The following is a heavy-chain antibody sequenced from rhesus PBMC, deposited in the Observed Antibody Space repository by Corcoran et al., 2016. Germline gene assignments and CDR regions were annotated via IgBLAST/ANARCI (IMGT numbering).Heavy chain of an antibody. D-gene: IGHD2-33*01. CDR1: GFSLSTSGMG. Sequence: QVTLKESGPALVKPTQTLTLTCTFSGFSLSTSGMGVGWIRPPPGKALEWLALIYWDDDKYYSTSLKSRLTISKDTSKNQVVLTMTNMDPVDTATYYCARSGWGPYYFDYWGQGVLVTVSS. V-gene: IGHV2-174*01. CDR3: ARSGWGPYYFDY. J-gene: IGHJ4*01. CDR2: IYWDDDK.